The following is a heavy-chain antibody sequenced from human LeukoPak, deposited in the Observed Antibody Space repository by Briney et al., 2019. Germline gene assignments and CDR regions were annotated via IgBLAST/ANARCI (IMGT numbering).Heavy chain of an antibody. Sequence: GGSLRLSCAASGFSVNTNYMTWVRQAPGKGLEWVSAISGSGGSTYYADSVKGRFTISRDNSKNTLYLQMNSLRAEDTAVYYCAKDLYYYDSSGYFPLDYWGQGTLVTVSS. CDR3: AKDLYYYDSSGYFPLDY. CDR2: ISGSGGST. J-gene: IGHJ4*02. CDR1: GFSVNTNY. V-gene: IGHV3-23*01. D-gene: IGHD3-22*01.